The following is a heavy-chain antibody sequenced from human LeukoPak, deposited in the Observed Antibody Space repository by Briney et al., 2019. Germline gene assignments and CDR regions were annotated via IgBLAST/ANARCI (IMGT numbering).Heavy chain of an antibody. J-gene: IGHJ4*02. CDR3: ASDYYDSSANLDY. Sequence: ASVKVSCKASGYTFTGYYMHWVRQAPGQGLEWMGWINPNSGGTNYAQKFQGRVTMTRDTSICTAYMELSRLRSDDTAVYYCASDYYDSSANLDYWGQGTLVTVSS. D-gene: IGHD3-22*01. CDR1: GYTFTGYY. V-gene: IGHV1-2*02. CDR2: INPNSGGT.